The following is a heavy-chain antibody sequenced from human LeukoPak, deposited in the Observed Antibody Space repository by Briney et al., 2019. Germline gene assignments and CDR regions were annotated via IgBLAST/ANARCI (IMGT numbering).Heavy chain of an antibody. D-gene: IGHD2-2*01. V-gene: IGHV4-59*08. CDR2: IYYSGST. J-gene: IGHJ6*02. Sequence: SETLSLTCTVSGGSISSYYWSWIRQPPGKGLEWIGYIYYSGSTNYNPSLKSRVTISVDTSKNQFSLKLSSVTAADTAVYYCARQVVTSYYYYYYGTDVWGQGTTVAVSS. CDR1: GGSISSYY. CDR3: ARQVVTSYYYYYYGTDV.